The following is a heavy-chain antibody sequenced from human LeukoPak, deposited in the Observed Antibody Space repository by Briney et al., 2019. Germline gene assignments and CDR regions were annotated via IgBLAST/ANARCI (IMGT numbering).Heavy chain of an antibody. Sequence: ASVKVSCKASGYTFTGYYMHWVRQAPGQGLEWMGRINPNSGGTNYAQKFQGRVTMTRDTSISTAYMELSSLRSEDTAVYYCATRSGWPLGGDYWGQGTLVTVSS. CDR3: ATRSGWPLGGDY. CDR1: GYTFTGYY. J-gene: IGHJ4*02. V-gene: IGHV1-2*06. CDR2: INPNSGGT. D-gene: IGHD6-19*01.